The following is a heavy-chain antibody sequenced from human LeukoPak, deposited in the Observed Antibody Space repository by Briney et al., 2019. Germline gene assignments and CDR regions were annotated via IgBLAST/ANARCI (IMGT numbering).Heavy chain of an antibody. CDR1: GYTLTGYY. D-gene: IGHD3-16*01. J-gene: IGHJ6*02. CDR3: ARDQVKHNDYVKIYGMDV. V-gene: IGHV1-2*02. Sequence: ASVKVSCKASGYTLTGYYMHWVRQAPGQGLEWMGWINPNSGGTNYAQKFQGRVTMTRDTSISTAYMELSRLRSDDTAVYYCARDQVKHNDYVKIYGMDVWGQGTTVTVSS. CDR2: INPNSGGT.